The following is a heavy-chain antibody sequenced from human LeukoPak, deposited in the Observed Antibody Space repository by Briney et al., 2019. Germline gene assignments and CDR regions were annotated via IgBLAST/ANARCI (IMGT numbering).Heavy chain of an antibody. D-gene: IGHD5-18*01. CDR1: GGSISSGGYY. CDR2: IYHSGST. Sequence: PSETLSLTCTVSGGSISSGGYYWSWIRQPPGKGLEWIGYIYHSGSTYYNPSLKSRVTISVDRSKNQFSLKLSSVTAADTAAYYCARDSYGFSFDYWGQGTLVTVSS. V-gene: IGHV4-30-2*01. CDR3: ARDSYGFSFDY. J-gene: IGHJ4*02.